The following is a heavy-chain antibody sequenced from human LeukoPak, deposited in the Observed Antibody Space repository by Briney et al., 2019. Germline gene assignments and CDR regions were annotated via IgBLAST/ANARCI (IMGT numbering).Heavy chain of an antibody. CDR1: GYRFTDYW. D-gene: IGHD1-7*01. CDR3: ARGAAGTTPDYYYFGLDV. Sequence: GESLKIPCKGSGYRFTDYWIGWVRQLPGKGLEWMGIIYPCDSDTRYSPSLQGQVTISADKSINTDHMQWSSLKASETAMYYCARGAAGTTPDYYYFGLDVWGQGTTVRVSS. CDR2: IYPCDSDT. V-gene: IGHV5-51*01. J-gene: IGHJ6*02.